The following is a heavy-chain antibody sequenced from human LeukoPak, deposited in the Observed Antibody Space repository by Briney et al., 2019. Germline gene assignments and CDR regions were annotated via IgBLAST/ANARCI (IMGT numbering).Heavy chain of an antibody. CDR3: AGSLVGASDY. J-gene: IGHJ4*02. CDR2: INPDGSTT. V-gene: IGHV3-74*01. D-gene: IGHD1-26*01. CDR1: EFTFSRHW. Sequence: GGSLRLSCAASEFTFSRHWMHWVRHAPGKGLVWVSRINPDGSTTNYADPVKGRFTVSRDNAKDTLYLQMNSLRAEDTAVYYCAGSLVGASDYWGQGTLVTVSS.